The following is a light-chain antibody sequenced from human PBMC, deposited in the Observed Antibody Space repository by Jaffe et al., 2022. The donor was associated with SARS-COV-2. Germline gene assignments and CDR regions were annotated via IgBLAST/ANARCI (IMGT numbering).Light chain of an antibody. J-gene: IGLJ3*02. V-gene: IGLV2-8*01. CDR3: CSHADGDNWV. Sequence: QSALTQPPSASGSPGQSVAISCTGSSSDVGTYNTVSWYQHYPGKAPKLIIYEVTKRPSGVPDRFSGSKSGNTASLTVSGLQADDEADYYCCSHADGDNWVFGGGTKLTVL. CDR1: SSDVGTYNT. CDR2: EVT.